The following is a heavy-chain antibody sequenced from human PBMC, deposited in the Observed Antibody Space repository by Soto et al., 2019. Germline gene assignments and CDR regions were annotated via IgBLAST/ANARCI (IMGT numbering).Heavy chain of an antibody. CDR1: GFTFSSYA. CDR2: ISGSGGST. CDR3: SRDDSDWFFN. D-gene: IGHD3-9*01. Sequence: GGSLRLSCAASGFTFSSYAMSWVRQAPGKGLEWVSGISGSGGSTYNADSVKGRFTISRDDSKKTAYLQMNSLESEDTAVYYCSRDDSDWFFNWGRGTLVTVSS. J-gene: IGHJ4*02. V-gene: IGHV3-23*01.